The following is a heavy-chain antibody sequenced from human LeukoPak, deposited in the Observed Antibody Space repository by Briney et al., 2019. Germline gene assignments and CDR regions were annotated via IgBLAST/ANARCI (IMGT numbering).Heavy chain of an antibody. CDR3: ARGWVLQAFDI. D-gene: IGHD1-26*01. CDR1: GDSISSYY. CDR2: IYYSGST. Sequence: SETLSLTCTVSGDSISSYYWSWIRQPPGKGLEWIGYIYYSGSTNYSPSLKSRVTISVDTSKNQFSLQLSSVTAADTAVYYCARGWVLQAFDIWGQGTMVTVSS. J-gene: IGHJ3*02. V-gene: IGHV4-59*08.